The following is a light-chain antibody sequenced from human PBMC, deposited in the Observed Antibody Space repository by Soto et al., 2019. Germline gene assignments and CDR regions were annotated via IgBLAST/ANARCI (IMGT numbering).Light chain of an antibody. V-gene: IGKV3-15*01. J-gene: IGKJ1*01. CDR1: QGVRGT. CDR3: QQYNNWPPWT. Sequence: EIVLTQSPAPLSGSPGERATFSCRASQGVRGTLAWYQQKPGQPPRLLIFGASTRATVIPARCSGSGSGTEFTLTISSLQSEDFAVYYCQQYNNWPPWTFGQGTKVEIK. CDR2: GAS.